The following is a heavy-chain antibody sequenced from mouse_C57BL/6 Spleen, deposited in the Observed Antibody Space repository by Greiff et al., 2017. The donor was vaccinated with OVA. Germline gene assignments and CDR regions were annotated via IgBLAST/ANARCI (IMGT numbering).Heavy chain of an antibody. CDR2: IWSDGST. CDR1: GFSLTSYG. V-gene: IGHV2-6-1*01. D-gene: IGHD2-1*01. J-gene: IGHJ4*01. Sequence: QVQLKESGPGLVAPSQSLSITCTVSGFSLTSYGVHWVRQPPGKGLEWLVVIWSDGSTTYNSALKSRLSISKDNSKSQVFLKMNSLQTDDTAMYYCARQSGNYGYYAMDYWGQGTSVTVSS. CDR3: ARQSGNYGYYAMDY.